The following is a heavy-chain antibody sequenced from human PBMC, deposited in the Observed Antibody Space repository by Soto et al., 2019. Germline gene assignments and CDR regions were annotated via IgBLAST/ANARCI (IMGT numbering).Heavy chain of an antibody. V-gene: IGHV3-11*01. D-gene: IGHD3-10*01. CDR1: GFTFSDYY. CDR2: ISSSGITI. J-gene: IGHJ3*02. Sequence: GGSLRLSCAASGFTFSDYYMTWVRRAPGKGLEWLSYISSSGITIYYVDSVKGRFTISRDNAKNSVYLQMNSLRPEDTAVYYCARSDRGSGTYYNVAFDIWGQGTTVTVS. CDR3: ARSDRGSGTYYNVAFDI.